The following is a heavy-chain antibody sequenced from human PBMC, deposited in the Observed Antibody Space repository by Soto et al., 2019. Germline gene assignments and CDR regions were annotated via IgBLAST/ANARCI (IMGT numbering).Heavy chain of an antibody. CDR3: ARNSLTGYYNYYYSMDV. V-gene: IGHV5-51*01. Sequence: PXESLKISFKSSGYSFSSYWIAWVRLIPGKGLEWMGSIYPDGSDTKYSPSFQGQVTISADKSISAAYLQWSSLKASDTAIYYCARNSLTGYYNYYYSMDVWGQGTTVTVSS. CDR2: IYPDGSDT. J-gene: IGHJ6*02. CDR1: GYSFSSYW. D-gene: IGHD3-9*01.